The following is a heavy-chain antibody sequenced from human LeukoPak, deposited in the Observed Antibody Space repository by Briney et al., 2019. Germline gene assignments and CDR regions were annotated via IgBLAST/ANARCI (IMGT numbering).Heavy chain of an antibody. CDR2: IYYSGST. D-gene: IGHD6-19*01. CDR1: GGSISSSSYY. Sequence: SETPSLTCTVSGGSISSSSYYWGWIRQPPGKGLEWIGSIYYSGSTYYNPSLKSRVTISVDTSKNQFSLKLSSVTAADTAVYYCARHKQSGIAVAGTPPEANWGSFLLDYWGQGTLVTVSS. CDR3: ARHKQSGIAVAGTPPEANWGSFLLDY. J-gene: IGHJ4*02. V-gene: IGHV4-39*01.